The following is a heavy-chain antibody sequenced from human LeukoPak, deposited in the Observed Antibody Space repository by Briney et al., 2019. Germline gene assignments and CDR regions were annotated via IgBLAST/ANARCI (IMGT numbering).Heavy chain of an antibody. J-gene: IGHJ1*01. Sequence: PGGSLRLSCETSGFIFSNCWMTWVRRAPGKGLEWVANIKTDGSEKYYADSVKGRFTISRDNAKNSLYLQMNSLRAEDTAVYYCATYSTRNAREFQSWGQGTLVTVSS. CDR3: ATYSTRNAREFQS. CDR2: IKTDGSEK. V-gene: IGHV3-7*01. D-gene: IGHD4-11*01. CDR1: GFIFSNCW.